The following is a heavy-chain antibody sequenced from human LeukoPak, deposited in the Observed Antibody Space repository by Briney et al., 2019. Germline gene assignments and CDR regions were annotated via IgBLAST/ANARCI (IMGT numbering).Heavy chain of an antibody. D-gene: IGHD3-9*01. J-gene: IGHJ6*02. CDR2: ISGSGGST. CDR3: AKVRKISAKSFDWLLQPPGSGMDV. Sequence: GGSLRLSCAASGFTFSSYAMSWVRQAPGKGLEWVSAISGSGGSTYYADSVKGRFTISRDNSKNTLYLQMNSLRAEDTAVYYCAKVRKISAKSFDWLLQPPGSGMDVWGQGTTVTVSS. V-gene: IGHV3-23*01. CDR1: GFTFSSYA.